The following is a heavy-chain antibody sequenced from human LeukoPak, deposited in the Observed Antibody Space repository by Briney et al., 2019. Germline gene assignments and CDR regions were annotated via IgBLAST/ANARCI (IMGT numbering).Heavy chain of an antibody. Sequence: PSETLSLTCTVSGGSISSYYWSWIRQPAGKGLEWIGRIYTGGSTNYNPSLKSRITMSVDTSKNQFSLKLSSVTAADTAVYYCARRRKSYYYDSSGYASWGQGTLVTVSS. D-gene: IGHD3-22*01. V-gene: IGHV4-4*07. J-gene: IGHJ4*02. CDR3: ARRRKSYYYDSSGYAS. CDR1: GGSISSYY. CDR2: IYTGGST.